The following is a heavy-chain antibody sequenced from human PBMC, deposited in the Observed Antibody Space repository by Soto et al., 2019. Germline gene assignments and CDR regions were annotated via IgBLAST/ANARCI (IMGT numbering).Heavy chain of an antibody. J-gene: IGHJ2*01. D-gene: IGHD2-8*01. CDR1: GFKFDDND. V-gene: IGHV3-9*01. CDR3: GKSPWSRRRDLDL. Sequence: EVELVESGGGLAQTGRSLRLSCAGSGFKFDDNDMYWVRQAPGKGLEWVAGISWNSGTIGYAVSVKGRFTISRDNAKIPLFLETSTLGTEDTGIYFGGKSPWSRRRDLDLWGRGTLVTVSS. CDR2: ISWNSGTI.